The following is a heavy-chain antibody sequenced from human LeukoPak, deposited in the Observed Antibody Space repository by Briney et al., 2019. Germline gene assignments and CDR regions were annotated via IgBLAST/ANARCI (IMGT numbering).Heavy chain of an antibody. CDR2: ISWNSGGI. CDR1: GFTFDDYA. V-gene: IGHV3-9*01. J-gene: IGHJ6*02. Sequence: PGGSLRLSCAASGFTFDDYAMHWVRQVPGKGREWVSGISWNSGGIGYADSVKGQFAISRDNAKNSLYLQMNSLRAEDTALYYCAKDHSGSRYYGMDVWGQGTTVTVSS. D-gene: IGHD1-26*01. CDR3: AKDHSGSRYYGMDV.